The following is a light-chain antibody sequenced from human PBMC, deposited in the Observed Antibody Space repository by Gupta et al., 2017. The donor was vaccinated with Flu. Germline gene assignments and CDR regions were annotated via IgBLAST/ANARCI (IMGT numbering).Light chain of an antibody. Sequence: QSVLTQPPSASGTPGQGVTIPCSGSSANIGSNYVYWYQQLPGPAPNLLIYRNNQRPSGVPDRFSGSKSGTSASLAISGPRSEDEADYYCAAWDDSLSGGVFGTGTKVTVL. CDR2: RNN. V-gene: IGLV1-47*01. CDR1: SANIGSNY. J-gene: IGLJ1*01. CDR3: AAWDDSLSGGV.